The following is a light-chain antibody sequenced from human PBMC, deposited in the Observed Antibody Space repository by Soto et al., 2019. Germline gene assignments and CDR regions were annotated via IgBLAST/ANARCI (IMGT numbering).Light chain of an antibody. CDR3: QQYHSYPTT. V-gene: IGKV1D-16*01. Sequence: DIQMTLSPSSLSASVGDRVTITCRASQGISSRLSWYQQKPEKAPKSLIYAASSLQIGVPSRFSGSGSGTDFTLTNSSLQPEEFATYYCQQYHSYPTTFGGGTKVEIK. CDR1: QGISSR. J-gene: IGKJ4*01. CDR2: AAS.